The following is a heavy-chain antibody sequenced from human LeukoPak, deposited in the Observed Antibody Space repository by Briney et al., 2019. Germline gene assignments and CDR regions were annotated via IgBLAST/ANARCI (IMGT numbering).Heavy chain of an antibody. V-gene: IGHV3-7*03. CDR1: GFTFSSYW. J-gene: IGHJ4*02. D-gene: IGHD1-26*01. Sequence: PGGSLRLTCAASGFTFSSYWMSWVRQAPGKGLEWVANIKQDGSEKYYVDSVKGRFTISRDNAKNSLYLQMNSLTTEDTAFYYCVRGGSYFDYWGQGTLVTVSS. CDR2: IKQDGSEK. CDR3: VRGGSYFDY.